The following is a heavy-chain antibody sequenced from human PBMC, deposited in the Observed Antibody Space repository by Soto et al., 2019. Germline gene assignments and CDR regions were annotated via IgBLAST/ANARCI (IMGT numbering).Heavy chain of an antibody. V-gene: IGHV3-23*01. D-gene: IGHD3-3*01. CDR1: GFTFMDYA. J-gene: IGHJ4*02. CDR2: ISGSGNRI. Sequence: PGGSLRLSCAASGFTFMDYAMSWVRQAPGKGLEWVSGISGSGNRIYYADSVKGRFTISRDNSKNTVYLQMNSLSAGDTAVYYCAKRPYYDFWSGYYFDFWGQGTPVTVSS. CDR3: AKRPYYDFWSGYYFDF.